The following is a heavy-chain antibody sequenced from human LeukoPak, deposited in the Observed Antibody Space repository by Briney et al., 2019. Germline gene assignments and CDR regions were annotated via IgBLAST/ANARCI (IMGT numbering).Heavy chain of an antibody. J-gene: IGHJ4*02. Sequence: AGGSLRLSCAASGFIFTDYPIHRVRQTPDKGLECVALMSIDGNTKYYANSVRGRSTVSRDNSKNTVYLQMSSLRVEDTAVYYCVRDPILGFPDYFDSWGQGTLVTVSS. D-gene: IGHD3-3*01. CDR2: MSIDGNTK. V-gene: IGHV3-30-3*01. CDR1: GFIFTDYP. CDR3: VRDPILGFPDYFDS.